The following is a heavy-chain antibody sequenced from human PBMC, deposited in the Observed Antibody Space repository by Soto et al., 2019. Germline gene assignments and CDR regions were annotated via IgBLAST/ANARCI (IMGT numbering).Heavy chain of an antibody. CDR1: GYILTAYE. CDR2: INPNSGGT. CDR3: ARDLGGWPDY. D-gene: IGHD2-15*01. J-gene: IGHJ4*02. Sequence: VASVKVACKASGYILTAYEMPWVRQAPGQGLEWMGWINPNSGGTKYAQKFQGRVTITRDTSASTAYMELSSLRSEDTAVYYCARDLGGWPDYWGQGTLVTVSS. V-gene: IGHV1-2*02.